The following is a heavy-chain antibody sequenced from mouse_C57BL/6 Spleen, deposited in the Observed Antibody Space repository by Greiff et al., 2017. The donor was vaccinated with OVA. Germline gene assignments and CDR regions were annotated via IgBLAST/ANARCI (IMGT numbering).Heavy chain of an antibody. CDR1: GFTFSSYA. V-gene: IGHV5-9-1*02. CDR3: TRDGHSLRYGSSYGYFDV. D-gene: IGHD1-1*01. Sequence: EVQLVESGEGLVKPGGSLKLSCAASGFTFSSYAMSWVRQTPEKRLEWVAYISSGGDYIYYADTVKGRFTISRDNARNTLYLQMSSLKSEDTAMYYCTRDGHSLRYGSSYGYFDVWGTGTTVTVSS. J-gene: IGHJ1*03. CDR2: ISSGGDYI.